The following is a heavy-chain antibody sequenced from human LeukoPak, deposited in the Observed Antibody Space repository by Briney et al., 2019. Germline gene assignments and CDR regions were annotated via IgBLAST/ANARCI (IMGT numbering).Heavy chain of an antibody. CDR2: ISSSSSHM. D-gene: IGHD1-26*01. Sequence: NPGGSLRLSCAASGFTFNSYSMYWVRQAPGKGLEWVSSISSSSSHMFYADSVKGRFSISRDNANNALYLQMNSLRAEDTAVYYCVRDSGSSYGYYFLHWGQGTLVTVS. V-gene: IGHV3-21*01. CDR3: VRDSGSSYGYYFLH. J-gene: IGHJ1*01. CDR1: GFTFNSYS.